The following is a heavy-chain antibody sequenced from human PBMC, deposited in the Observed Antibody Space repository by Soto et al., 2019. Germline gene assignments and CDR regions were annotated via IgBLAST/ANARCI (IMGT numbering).Heavy chain of an antibody. CDR1: ASCFIKYY. J-gene: IGHJ5*02. CDR3: ASVPFAAIVLAP. CDR2: IYFNGNT. Sequence: AETXSLTCTVSASCFIKYYFTVIRQPPGKGLEWIGYIYFNGNTRYNPYLEGRLTISIDTSKKELYLKLTPVTAADAAVYYCASVPFAAIVLAPWGKGTLV. V-gene: IGHV4-59*01. D-gene: IGHD2-8*02.